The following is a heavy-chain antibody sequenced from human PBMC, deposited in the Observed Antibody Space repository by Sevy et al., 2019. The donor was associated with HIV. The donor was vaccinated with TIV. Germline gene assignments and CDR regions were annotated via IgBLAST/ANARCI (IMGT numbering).Heavy chain of an antibody. CDR2: IYYSGST. D-gene: IGHD2-15*01. CDR1: GGSISSGGYY. V-gene: IGHV4-31*03. J-gene: IGHJ3*02. Sequence: SETLSLTCTVSGGSISSGGYYWSWIRQHPGKGLEWIGYIYYSGSTYYNPSLKSRVTISVDTSKNQFSLKLSSVTAADTAVDYGARDWSGVYCSGGSCFHGLDAFDIWGQGTMVTVSS. CDR3: ARDWSGVYCSGGSCFHGLDAFDI.